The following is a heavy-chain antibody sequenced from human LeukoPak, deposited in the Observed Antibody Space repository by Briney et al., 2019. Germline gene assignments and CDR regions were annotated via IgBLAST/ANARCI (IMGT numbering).Heavy chain of an antibody. CDR3: ARDLPDAFDI. CDR1: GFTFSSYA. D-gene: IGHD2-2*01. CDR2: ISSSSSYI. V-gene: IGHV3-21*01. J-gene: IGHJ3*02. Sequence: GGSLRLSCAASGFTFSSYAMHWVRQAPGKGLEWASSISSSSSYIYYADSVKGRFTISRDNAKNSLYLQMNSLRAEDTAVYYCARDLPDAFDIWGQGTMVTVSS.